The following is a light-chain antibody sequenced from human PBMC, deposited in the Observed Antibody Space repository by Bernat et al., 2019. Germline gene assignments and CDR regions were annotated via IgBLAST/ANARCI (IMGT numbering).Light chain of an antibody. Sequence: DIQLTQSPSFLSASVGDRVTITCRASQGISRYFAWYQQKPGKAPKLLIYAASTLQSGVPSRFSASGSGTEFTLTISSLQPEDFAVYYCQQRSTWPPLTFGGGTKVEIK. CDR3: QQRSTWPPLT. CDR2: AAS. CDR1: QGISRY. V-gene: IGKV1-9*01. J-gene: IGKJ4*01.